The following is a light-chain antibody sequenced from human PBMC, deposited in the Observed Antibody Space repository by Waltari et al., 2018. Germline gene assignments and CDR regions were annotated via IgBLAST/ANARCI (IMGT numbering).Light chain of an antibody. CDR1: SSDVGGYKY. CDR2: EVS. Sequence: QSALTQPPSASGSPGQSVSISCTGTSSDVGGYKYVSWYQQHPGQAPKLLIYEVSKRPSRVPVRFSGSKAGNTASLTVAGLQVEDEAGYYCSSYAGNNVVFGGGTKLTVL. CDR3: SSYAGNNVV. J-gene: IGLJ2*01. V-gene: IGLV2-8*01.